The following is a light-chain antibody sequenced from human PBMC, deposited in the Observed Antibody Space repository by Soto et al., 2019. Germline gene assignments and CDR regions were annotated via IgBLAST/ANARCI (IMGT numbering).Light chain of an antibody. J-gene: IGKJ1*01. CDR1: QRVSNSY. V-gene: IGKV3-20*01. Sequence: EIVLTQSPGTLSLSQGERATLSCSASQRVSNSYLVWYQQTRGQTPRLLIYDSSTRATGIPDRFSGSGSGTDFTLTISRLEPEDSAVYYCQQYERSSWTFDQGIKVDIK. CDR3: QQYERSSWT. CDR2: DSS.